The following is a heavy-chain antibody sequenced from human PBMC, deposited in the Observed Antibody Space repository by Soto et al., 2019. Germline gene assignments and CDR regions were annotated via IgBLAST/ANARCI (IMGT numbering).Heavy chain of an antibody. Sequence: EVQLVESGGGLVRPGGSRKFSWAPHGFPFSTFALHWFPQASGKGWEWVGRIRSKANSYATEYAASVKGRFTISRDDSKNTAYLQMNSLETEDTAVYYCTRWCSSCGVGRLDPWGQGTLVTVSS. V-gene: IGHV3-73*01. CDR3: TRWCSSCGVGRLDP. J-gene: IGHJ5*02. CDR2: IRSKANSYAT. CDR1: GFPFSTFA. D-gene: IGHD2-8*01.